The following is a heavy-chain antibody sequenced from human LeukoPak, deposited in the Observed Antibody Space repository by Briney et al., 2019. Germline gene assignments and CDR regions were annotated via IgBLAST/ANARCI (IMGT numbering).Heavy chain of an antibody. CDR2: INPDSGGT. CDR1: GYTFTYYY. CDR3: VRDRNDFWSGFLY. Sequence: ASVKVSCKASGYTFTYYYFHWVRQAPGQGLAWMGWINPDSGGTGYAEKFKGRVTLTRDGTINTVYMEMSSLRSDDTAIYYCVRDRNDFWSGFLYWGQGTLVSVSS. V-gene: IGHV1-2*02. D-gene: IGHD3-3*01. J-gene: IGHJ4*02.